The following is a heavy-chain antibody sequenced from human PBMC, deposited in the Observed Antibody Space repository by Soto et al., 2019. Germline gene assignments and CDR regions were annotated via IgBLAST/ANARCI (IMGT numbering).Heavy chain of an antibody. J-gene: IGHJ5*02. CDR1: GGSISSGGYY. D-gene: IGHD3-3*01. CDR3: ARTRYDFWSGYYGTEQRNWFDP. Sequence: PSETLSLTCTVSGGSISSGGYYWSWIRQHPGKGLEWIGYIYYSGSTYYNPSLKRQVTKSVDTSKNQFPMKLSSVTAADTAVYYCARTRYDFWSGYYGTEQRNWFDPWGQGTLVTVSS. CDR2: IYYSGST. V-gene: IGHV4-31*01.